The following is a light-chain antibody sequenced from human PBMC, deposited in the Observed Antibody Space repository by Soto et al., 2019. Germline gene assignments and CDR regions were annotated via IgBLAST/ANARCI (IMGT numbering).Light chain of an antibody. Sequence: QSALTQPASVSGSPGQSITISCTGTSSDVGGYNYVSWYQQHPGKAPKLMIYEVNNRPSGASNRFSGSKSGNTASLTISGLQAEDEADYFCSSYTRSNTRVFGGGTKLTVL. J-gene: IGLJ3*02. CDR1: SSDVGGYNY. CDR2: EVN. CDR3: SSYTRSNTRV. V-gene: IGLV2-14*01.